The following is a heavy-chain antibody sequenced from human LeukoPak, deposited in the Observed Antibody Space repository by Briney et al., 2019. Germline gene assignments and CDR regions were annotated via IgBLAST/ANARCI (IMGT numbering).Heavy chain of an antibody. J-gene: IGHJ4*02. Sequence: SETLSLTCTVSGGSISRYYWSWIRQPPGKGLEWIGYIYYSGSTNYNPSLKSRVTISVDTSKNQFSLKLSSVTAADTAVYYCARTDQQLALFDYWGQGTLVTVSS. V-gene: IGHV4-59*01. CDR2: IYYSGST. D-gene: IGHD6-13*01. CDR1: GGSISRYY. CDR3: ARTDQQLALFDY.